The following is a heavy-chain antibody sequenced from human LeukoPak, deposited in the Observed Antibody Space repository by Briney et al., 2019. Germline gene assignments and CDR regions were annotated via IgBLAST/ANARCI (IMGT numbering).Heavy chain of an antibody. CDR1: GFTFSSYA. Sequence: GGSLRLSCAASGFTFSSYAMNWVRQAPGKGLQWVSYISGSSSTIYYADSVRGRFTISRDNAKNSLYLQMNSLRDEDTAVYYCTKGGGSGSYSDYWGQGTLVTVSS. V-gene: IGHV3-48*02. CDR2: ISGSSSTI. J-gene: IGHJ4*02. D-gene: IGHD3-10*01. CDR3: TKGGGSGSYSDY.